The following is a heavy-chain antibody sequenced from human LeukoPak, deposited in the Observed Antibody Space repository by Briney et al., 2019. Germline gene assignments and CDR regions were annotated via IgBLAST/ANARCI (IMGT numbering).Heavy chain of an antibody. D-gene: IGHD3-16*02. CDR1: GGSFSGYY. CDR3: ARASYYDYVWGSYRSSYGMDV. V-gene: IGHV4-34*01. J-gene: IGHJ6*02. CDR2: INHSGST. Sequence: PSETLSLTCAVYGGSFSGYYWSWIRQPPGKGLEWIGEINHSGSTNYNPSLKSRVTISVDTSKNQFSLKLSSVTAADTAVYYCARASYYDYVWGSYRSSYGMDVWGQGTTVTVSS.